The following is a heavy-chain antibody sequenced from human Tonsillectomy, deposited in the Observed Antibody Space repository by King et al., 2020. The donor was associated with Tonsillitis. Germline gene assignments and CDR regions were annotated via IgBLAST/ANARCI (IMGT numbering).Heavy chain of an antibody. CDR3: AREGAAFDY. J-gene: IGHJ4*02. D-gene: IGHD1-26*01. CDR1: GFSFSSYS. CDR2: ISTIISTI. Sequence: EEQLVQSGGGLVQPGGSLRLSCAASGFSFSSYSMNWVRQAPGKGLEWVSYISTIISTIHYADSVKGRFTSSRDNAKNSLYLQMHSLRVEDTAMYYCAREGAAFDYWGQGTLVTVSS. V-gene: IGHV3-48*01.